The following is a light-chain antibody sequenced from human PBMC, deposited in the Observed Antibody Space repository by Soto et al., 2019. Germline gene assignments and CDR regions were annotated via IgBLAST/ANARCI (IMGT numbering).Light chain of an antibody. V-gene: IGKV3-15*01. Sequence: EIVMTQSPATLPVSPGERATLSCRASQSVRSDLAWYQEKPGQAPRLLFYGASTRATGIPARFSGSGSGTEFTLTISSLQSEDFAVYFCQQYNYWPWTFGQGTKVDIK. CDR1: QSVRSD. CDR2: GAS. J-gene: IGKJ1*01. CDR3: QQYNYWPWT.